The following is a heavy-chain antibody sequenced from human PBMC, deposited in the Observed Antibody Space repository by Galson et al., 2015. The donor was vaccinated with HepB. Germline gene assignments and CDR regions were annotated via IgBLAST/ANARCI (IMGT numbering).Heavy chain of an antibody. V-gene: IGHV3-21*01. CDR2: ISSSSTYI. CDR1: GFTSRISS. D-gene: IGHD6-13*01. J-gene: IGHJ4*02. CDR3: ARGGDSSTWTFDY. Sequence: SLRLSCEASGFTSRISSMNWVRQAPGKGLEWVSSISSSSTYINYADSVKGRFTISRDNAKNSLYLQMNSLRADDTAVYYCARGGDSSTWTFDYWAQGTLVTVSS.